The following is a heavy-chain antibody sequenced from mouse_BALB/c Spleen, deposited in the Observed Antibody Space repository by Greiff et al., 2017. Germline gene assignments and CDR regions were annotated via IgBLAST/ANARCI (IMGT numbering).Heavy chain of an antibody. J-gene: IGHJ2*01. Sequence: VQVVESGPGLVAPSQSLSITCTVSGFSLTSYDISWIRQPPGKGLEWLGVIWTGGGTNYNSAFMSRLSISKDNSKSQVFLKMNSLQTDDTAIYYCVRDYDGDFDYWGQGTTLTVSS. V-gene: IGHV2-9-2*01. CDR1: GFSLTSYD. D-gene: IGHD2-12*01. CDR3: VRDYDGDFDY. CDR2: IWTGGGT.